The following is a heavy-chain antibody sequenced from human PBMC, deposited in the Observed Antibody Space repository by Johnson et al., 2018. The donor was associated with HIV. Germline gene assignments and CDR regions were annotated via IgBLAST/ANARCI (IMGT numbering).Heavy chain of an antibody. CDR2: IKEDGSEK. V-gene: IGHV3-7*05. CDR3: ARPIARGASDI. J-gene: IGHJ3*02. D-gene: IGHD3-10*01. CDR1: GFTFSTNW. Sequence: EVQLVESGGCLVQPGGSLRLSCAASGFTFSTNWMNWVRQAPGKGLQWVANIKEDGSEKYYVDSVRGRFTISRDNAKNLLYLQMNSLRAEDTTIDYCARPIARGASDIWGQGTMVTVSS.